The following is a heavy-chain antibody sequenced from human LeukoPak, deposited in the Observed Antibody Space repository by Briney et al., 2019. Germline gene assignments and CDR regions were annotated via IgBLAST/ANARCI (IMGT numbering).Heavy chain of an antibody. D-gene: IGHD3-9*01. V-gene: IGHV3-21*01. Sequence: PGGSLRLSCAASGFTFSSYWMNWVRQAPGKGLEWVSSITSSSSYIYYADSLKGRFTISRDNAKNSLYLQMNSLRAEDTAVYYCARGHHPYRKSYDILTGLLDYWGQGTLVTVSS. CDR1: GFTFSSYW. J-gene: IGHJ4*02. CDR2: ITSSSSYI. CDR3: ARGHHPYRKSYDILTGLLDY.